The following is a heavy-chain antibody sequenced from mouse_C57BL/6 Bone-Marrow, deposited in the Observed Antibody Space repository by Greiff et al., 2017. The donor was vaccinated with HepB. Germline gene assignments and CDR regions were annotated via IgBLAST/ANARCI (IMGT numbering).Heavy chain of an antibody. Sequence: DVMLVESGGGLVKPGGSLKLSCAASGFTFSDYGMHWVRQAPEKGLEWVAYISSGSSTIYYADTVKGRFTISRDNAKNTLFLQMTSLRSEDTAMYYCARSYYSNYHWYFDVWGTGTTVTVSS. J-gene: IGHJ1*03. CDR2: ISSGSSTI. D-gene: IGHD2-5*01. V-gene: IGHV5-17*01. CDR3: ARSYYSNYHWYFDV. CDR1: GFTFSDYG.